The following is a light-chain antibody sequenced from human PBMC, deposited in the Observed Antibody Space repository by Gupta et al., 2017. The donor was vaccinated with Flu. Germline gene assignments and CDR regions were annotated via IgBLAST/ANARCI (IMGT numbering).Light chain of an antibody. CDR3: ETQGV. J-gene: IGLJ3*02. V-gene: IGLV4-60*03. Sequence: QPVLPPSSSASASLGSSVKLTRTLSSGHSGYIIAWHQQPPGKAPRYLMKVEGSGSYNKGSGVPDRFSGSSSGADRYLTISNVQSEDEADYYCETQGVFGGGTNLTVL. CDR2: VEGSGSY. CDR1: SGHSGYI.